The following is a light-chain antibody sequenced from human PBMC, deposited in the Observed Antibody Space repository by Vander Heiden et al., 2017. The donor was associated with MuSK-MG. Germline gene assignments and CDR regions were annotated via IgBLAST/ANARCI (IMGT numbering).Light chain of an antibody. CDR3: QQYYSTPPT. V-gene: IGKV4-1*01. J-gene: IGKJ4*01. CDR1: QSVLYSSNNRSC. Sequence: DIVMIQSPDSLAVSLGERATINCKSSQSVLYSSNNRSCLAWYQQKPGQPPRLLIYWASTRESGVPDRFSGSGSGTDFTLTISSLQAEDVAVYYCQQYYSTPPTFGGGTKVDIK. CDR2: WAS.